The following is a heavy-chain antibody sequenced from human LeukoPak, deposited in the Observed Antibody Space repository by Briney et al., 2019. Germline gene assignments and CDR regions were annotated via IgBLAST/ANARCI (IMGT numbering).Heavy chain of an antibody. Sequence: SQTLSLTCTVSGGSISSSYCSWIRQPAGKGLEWIGHIYTSGSTSYNPSLKSRVTMSIDTSKSQFSLKLSSVTAADTAVYYCARVFDYWGQGTLVTVSS. CDR2: IYTSGST. J-gene: IGHJ4*02. V-gene: IGHV4-4*07. CDR1: GGSISSSY. CDR3: ARVFDY.